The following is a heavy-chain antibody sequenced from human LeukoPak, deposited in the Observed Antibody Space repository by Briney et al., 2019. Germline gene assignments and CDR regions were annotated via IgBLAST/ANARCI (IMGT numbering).Heavy chain of an antibody. Sequence: SETLSLTCTVSGGSINSYYWSWIRQPPGKGLEWIGYMYYSGSTNYNPSLKSRVTISVDTSKNQFSLKLSSVTAADTAVYYCASQPGSSNIFDYWGQGTLVTVSS. V-gene: IGHV4-59*01. D-gene: IGHD1-14*01. J-gene: IGHJ4*02. CDR2: MYYSGST. CDR3: ASQPGSSNIFDY. CDR1: GGSINSYY.